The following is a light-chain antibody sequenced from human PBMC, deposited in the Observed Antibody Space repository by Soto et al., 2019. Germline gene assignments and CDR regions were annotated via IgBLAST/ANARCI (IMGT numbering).Light chain of an antibody. J-gene: IGKJ1*01. V-gene: IGKV1-5*01. CDR2: DAS. CDR3: QQYNSYWT. Sequence: GDRVTITCRASQSISSWLAWYQQKPGKAPKLLIYDASSLESGVPSRFSGSGSGTEFTLTISSLQPDDFATYYCQQYNSYWTFGQGTQVDIK. CDR1: QSISSW.